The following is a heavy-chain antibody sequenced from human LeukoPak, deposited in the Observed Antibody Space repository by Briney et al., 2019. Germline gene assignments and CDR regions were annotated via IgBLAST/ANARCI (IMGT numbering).Heavy chain of an antibody. D-gene: IGHD2-15*01. Sequence: GGSLRLSCAASGFTVSSNYMSWVRQAPGKGLEWVSVIYSGGSTYYADSVKGRFTISRDNSKNTLYLQMNSLRGEDTAVYYCARVVVVAAPENDYWGQGTLVTVSS. CDR1: GFTVSSNY. CDR2: IYSGGST. CDR3: ARVVVVAAPENDY. J-gene: IGHJ4*02. V-gene: IGHV3-66*01.